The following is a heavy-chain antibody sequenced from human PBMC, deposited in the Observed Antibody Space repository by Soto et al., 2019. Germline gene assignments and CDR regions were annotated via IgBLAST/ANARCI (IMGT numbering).Heavy chain of an antibody. J-gene: IGHJ5*02. CDR3: ARERVPDAPDWFDP. CDR1: GYTFTGYY. V-gene: IGHV1-2*02. CDR2: INPNSGNT. Sequence: ASVKVSCKASGYTFTGYYMHWVRQAPGQGLEWMGWINPNSGNTNYAQRFQGRVTMTRNTSISTAYMELSSLRSDDTAVYYCARERVPDAPDWFDPWGQGTLVTVSS. D-gene: IGHD2-2*01.